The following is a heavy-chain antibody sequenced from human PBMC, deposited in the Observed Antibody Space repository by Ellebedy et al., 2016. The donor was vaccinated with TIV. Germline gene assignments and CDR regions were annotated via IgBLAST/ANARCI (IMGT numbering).Heavy chain of an antibody. CDR1: GGSISSFY. CDR2: VYNSGST. Sequence: MPSETLSLTCTVSGGSISSFYWNWFRQTPGKGLEWIGHVYNSGSTNYNPSLKSRVTISVDTSKNQFSLKLSSVTAADTAVYYCGKDGSGTYYNWFDPWGQGTLVTVSS. D-gene: IGHD3-10*01. V-gene: IGHV4-59*12. CDR3: GKDGSGTYYNWFDP. J-gene: IGHJ5*02.